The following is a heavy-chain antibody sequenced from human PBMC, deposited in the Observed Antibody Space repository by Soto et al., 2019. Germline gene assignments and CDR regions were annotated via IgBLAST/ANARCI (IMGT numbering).Heavy chain of an antibody. V-gene: IGHV1-18*01. CDR1: CSTFPNYV. CDR3: ASEAGITMILHH. D-gene: IGHD3-22*01. J-gene: IGHJ1*01. CDR2: INASDGNT. Sequence: ASVPVSFPASCSTFPNYVITLVRQAPGQGLEWMGRINASDGNTNYAQKFQGRVTMTRDTSTSTVYMELRSLRSEDTAVYYCASEAGITMILHHWGQGTLVTGSS.